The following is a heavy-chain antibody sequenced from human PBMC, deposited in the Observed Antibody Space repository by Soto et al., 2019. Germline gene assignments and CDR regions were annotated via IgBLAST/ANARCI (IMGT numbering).Heavy chain of an antibody. V-gene: IGHV4-59*01. D-gene: IGHD5-12*01. CDR3: AENRRGYSSDFDY. CDR2: IFYSGST. J-gene: IGHJ4*02. CDR1: GDSISSSY. Sequence: QVQLQESGPRLVKPSETLSLTCTVSGDSISSSYWSWIRQSPGKGLEWIGYIFYSGSTNSNPSLKSRVTISMDMSKNQFSLKLRSVTAADTAVYYCAENRRGYSSDFDYWGQGILVTVSS.